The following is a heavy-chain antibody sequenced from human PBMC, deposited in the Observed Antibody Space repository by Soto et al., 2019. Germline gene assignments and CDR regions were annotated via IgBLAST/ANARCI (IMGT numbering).Heavy chain of an antibody. J-gene: IGHJ4*02. CDR2: ITKSGGNT. V-gene: IGHV3-23*01. Sequence: GGSLRLSCAASGFTFNNYAMSWVRQAPGKGLEWVSGITKSGGNTYYADSVKGRFTISRDNAKNTLLLQMNSLRAEDTAIYYCAKVPRPGYDSASPYFPFWGQGALVTVSS. CDR1: GFTFNNYA. D-gene: IGHD6-19*01. CDR3: AKVPRPGYDSASPYFPF.